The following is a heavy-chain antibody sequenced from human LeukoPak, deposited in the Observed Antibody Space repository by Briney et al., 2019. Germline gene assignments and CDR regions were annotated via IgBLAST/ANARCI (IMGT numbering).Heavy chain of an antibody. Sequence: MASETLSLTCAVYGGSFSGYYWSWIRQPPGKGLEWIGEINHSGSTNYNPSLKSRVTISVDTSKNQFSLKLSSVTAADTAVYYCARLPAARLISGAFDIWGQGTMVTVSS. CDR3: ARLPAARLISGAFDI. J-gene: IGHJ3*02. D-gene: IGHD1-20*01. CDR1: GGSFSGYY. V-gene: IGHV4-34*01. CDR2: INHSGST.